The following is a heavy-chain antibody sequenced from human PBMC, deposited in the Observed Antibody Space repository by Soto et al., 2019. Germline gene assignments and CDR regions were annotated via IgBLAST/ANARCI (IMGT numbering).Heavy chain of an antibody. Sequence: QITFKESGPTLVKPTQTLTLTCTFSGLSLSTNGVGVGWIRQPPGKALEWLALIYWDNDKRYSPSLKRRLTITNDTSKNQVVLTMTRMDPVDTGTYYCAHDSTVVASTDGAFDIWGQGTMVTVSS. J-gene: IGHJ3*02. CDR1: GLSLSTNGVG. D-gene: IGHD2-15*01. CDR2: IYWDNDK. V-gene: IGHV2-5*02. CDR3: AHDSTVVASTDGAFDI.